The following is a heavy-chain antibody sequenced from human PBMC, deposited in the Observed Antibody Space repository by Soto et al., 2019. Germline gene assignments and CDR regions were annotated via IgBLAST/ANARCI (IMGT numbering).Heavy chain of an antibody. J-gene: IGHJ5*02. V-gene: IGHV3-23*01. CDR2: ISGSGGST. D-gene: IGHD6-13*01. Sequence: GGSLRLFCAASGFTFSSDAMSWVRQAPGKGLEWVSAISGSGGSTYYADSVKGRFTISRDNSKNTLYLQMNSLRAEDTAVYYCALSSSCWTPAVTWFDPWGQGTLVTVSS. CDR1: GFTFSSDA. CDR3: ALSSSCWTPAVTWFDP.